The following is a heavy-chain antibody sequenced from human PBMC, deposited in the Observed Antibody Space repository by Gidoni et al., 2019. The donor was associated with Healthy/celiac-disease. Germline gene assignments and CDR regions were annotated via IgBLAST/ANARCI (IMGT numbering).Heavy chain of an antibody. Sequence: QVQLQQWGAGLLKPSETLSLTCAVYGGSFSGYYWSWIRQPPGKGLEWIGAINQSGSTNYTPSLKSRVTISVDTSKNQFSLKLSSVTAADTAVYYCAITGTKGHGMDVWGQGTTVTVSS. CDR3: AITGTKGHGMDV. V-gene: IGHV4-34*01. CDR2: INQSGST. CDR1: GGSFSGYY. D-gene: IGHD1-20*01. J-gene: IGHJ6*02.